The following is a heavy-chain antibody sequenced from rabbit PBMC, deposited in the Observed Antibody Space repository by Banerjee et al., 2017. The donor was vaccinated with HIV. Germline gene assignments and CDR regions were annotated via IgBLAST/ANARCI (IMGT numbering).Heavy chain of an antibody. J-gene: IGHJ4*01. CDR1: GFSFSSSYY. Sequence: QEQLEESGGDLVKPGASLILTCTASGFSFSSSYYMCWVRLAPGQGLEWIACIYAGSSGNTYYASWAKGRFTISKTSSTTVTLQMTSLTAADTATYFCARGYAGYAGYGYVVNYFNLWGQGTLVTVS. CDR2: IYAGSSGNT. CDR3: ARGYAGYAGYGYVVNYFNL. V-gene: IGHV1S45*01. D-gene: IGHD6-1*01.